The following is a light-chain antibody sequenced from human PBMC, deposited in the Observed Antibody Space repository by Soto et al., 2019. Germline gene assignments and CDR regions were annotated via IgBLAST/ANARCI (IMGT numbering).Light chain of an antibody. CDR1: SGHANYA. Sequence: QAVVTQSPSASASLGASVKLTCTLSSGHANYAIAWHQQQPEKGPRYLMKLNSDGSHNKGDGIPDRFSGSSSGAERYLTISSLQSEDEADYYCQTWGAGTVVFGGGTKVTVL. CDR2: LNSDGSH. J-gene: IGLJ2*01. CDR3: QTWGAGTVV. V-gene: IGLV4-69*01.